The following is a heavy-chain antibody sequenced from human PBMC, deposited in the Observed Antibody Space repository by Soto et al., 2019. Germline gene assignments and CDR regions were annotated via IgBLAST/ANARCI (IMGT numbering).Heavy chain of an antibody. CDR3: AREGGPVGVYAIVY. D-gene: IGHD2-8*02. J-gene: IGHJ4*02. V-gene: IGHV3-21*01. CDR2: ISSSSSYI. Sequence: GGSLRLSCAASGFTFSSYSMNWVRQAPGKGLEWVSSISSSSSYIYYADSVKGRFTISRDNAKNSLYLQMNSLRAEDTAVYYCAREGGPVGVYAIVYWGQGTLVTVSS. CDR1: GFTFSSYS.